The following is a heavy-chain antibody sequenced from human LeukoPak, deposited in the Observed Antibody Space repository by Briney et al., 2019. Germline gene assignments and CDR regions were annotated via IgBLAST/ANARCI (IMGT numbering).Heavy chain of an antibody. V-gene: IGHV3-21*01. Sequence: GGSLRLSCAASGFTFSSYSMNWVRQAPGKGLEWVSSISSSSYIYYADSVKGRFTISRDNAKNSLYLQMNSLRAEDTAVYYCVLLWGATKSGPFDYWGQGTLVTVSS. D-gene: IGHD1-26*01. CDR2: ISSSSYI. CDR3: VLLWGATKSGPFDY. J-gene: IGHJ4*02. CDR1: GFTFSSYS.